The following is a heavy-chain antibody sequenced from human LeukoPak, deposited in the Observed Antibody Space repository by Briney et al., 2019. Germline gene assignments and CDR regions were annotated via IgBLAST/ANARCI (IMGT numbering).Heavy chain of an antibody. CDR2: ISTGGYSS. V-gene: IGHV3-74*01. Sequence: GGSLRLSCVASGFTFTRHGMNWVRQAPGKGLEWVSRISTGGYSSSYAVSVKGRFTLSRDNAKNTVHLQMNRLGAEDTAVYYCATSKSATYDCLDLWGKGTSVTLSS. CDR3: ATSKSATYDCLDL. CDR1: GFTFTRHG. D-gene: IGHD3-16*01. J-gene: IGHJ3*01.